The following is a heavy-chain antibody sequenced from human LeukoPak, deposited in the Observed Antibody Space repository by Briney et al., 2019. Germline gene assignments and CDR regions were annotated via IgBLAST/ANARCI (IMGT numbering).Heavy chain of an antibody. J-gene: IGHJ4*02. CDR1: GCNFTRYW. V-gene: IGHV5-51*01. CDR3: ARQGYSSSMYYFDY. Sequence: GGALEISWKGSGCNFTRYWIGWGRQMPGKGLGGMGIIYPGDSDTRYSPSFQGQVTISADKSISTAYLQWSSLKASDTAMYYCARQGYSSSMYYFDYWGQGTLVTVSS. CDR2: IYPGDSDT. D-gene: IGHD6-13*01.